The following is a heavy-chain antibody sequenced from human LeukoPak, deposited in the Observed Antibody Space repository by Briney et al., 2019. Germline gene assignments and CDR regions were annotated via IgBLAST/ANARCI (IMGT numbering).Heavy chain of an antibody. J-gene: IGHJ5*02. CDR3: ARVEWYYDFWSGYYGARSWFDP. V-gene: IGHV4-34*01. CDR1: GGSFSGYY. Sequence: SETLSLTCAVYGGSFSGYYWSWIRQPPGKGLEWIGEINHSGSTNYNPSLKSRVTISVDTSKNQFSLKLSSVTAADTAVYYCARVEWYYDFWSGYYGARSWFDPWGQGTLVTVSS. D-gene: IGHD3-3*01. CDR2: INHSGST.